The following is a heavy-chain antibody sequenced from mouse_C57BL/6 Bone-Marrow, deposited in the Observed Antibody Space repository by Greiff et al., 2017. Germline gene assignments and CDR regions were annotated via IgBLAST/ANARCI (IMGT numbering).Heavy chain of an antibody. Sequence: QVQLQQPGAELVKPGASVKLSCKASGYTFTSYWMHWVKQRPGQGLEWIGMIHPNSGSTNYNEKFKSKATLTVAKSSSTAYMQLSSLTSEASAVYYCARGPLCWFAYWGQGTLVTVSA. V-gene: IGHV1-64*01. CDR2: IHPNSGST. J-gene: IGHJ3*01. CDR3: ARGPLCWFAY. CDR1: GYTFTSYW.